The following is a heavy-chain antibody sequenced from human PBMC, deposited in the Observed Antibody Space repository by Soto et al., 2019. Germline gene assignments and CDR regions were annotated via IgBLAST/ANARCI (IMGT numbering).Heavy chain of an antibody. CDR3: TTAWIRAVAGRMDY. CDR1: GFTFGNAW. CDR2: IKSKTDGGTT. D-gene: IGHD6-19*01. J-gene: IGHJ4*02. V-gene: IGHV3-15*01. Sequence: GGSLRLSCAASGFTFGNAWMSWVRQAPGKGLEWVGRIKSKTDGGTTSYAAPVKGRFTIARDDSKNTLYLQMNSLQTEDTALYYCTTAWIRAVAGRMDYWGQGTLVTVSS.